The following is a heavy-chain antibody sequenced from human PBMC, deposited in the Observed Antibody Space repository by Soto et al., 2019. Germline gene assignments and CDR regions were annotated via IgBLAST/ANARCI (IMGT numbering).Heavy chain of an antibody. CDR2: INPNNGDT. CDR1: GYTFTGYY. CDR3: ARHSGYYYVFDY. J-gene: IGHJ4*02. D-gene: IGHD5-12*01. Sequence: QVQLVQSGAEVKKPGASVKVSCKASGYTFTGYYIHWVRTAPGQGLEWMGWINPNNGDTNYAQKFQGSVSMTRDTSTSTAYMELSSLRFDDTAVYYCARHSGYYYVFDYWGQGTLVTVSS. V-gene: IGHV1-2*02.